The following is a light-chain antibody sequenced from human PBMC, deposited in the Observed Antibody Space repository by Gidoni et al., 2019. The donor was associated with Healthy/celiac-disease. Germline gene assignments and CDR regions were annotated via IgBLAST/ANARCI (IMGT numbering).Light chain of an antibody. CDR3: QQYGSSPRT. V-gene: IGKV3-20*01. CDR1: QSVSSSY. J-gene: IGKJ1*01. Sequence: EIVLTQSPGTLSLSPGKRATLSCRASQSVSSSYLAWYQQKPGQAPRLLIYGASSRATGIPDRFSGRGSGTDFTLTISRLEPEDFAVYYCQQYGSSPRTCGQGTKVEIK. CDR2: GAS.